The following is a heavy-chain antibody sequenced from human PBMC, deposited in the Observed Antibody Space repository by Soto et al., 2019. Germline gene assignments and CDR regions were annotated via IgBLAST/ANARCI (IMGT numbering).Heavy chain of an antibody. CDR2: IYSGGST. Sequence: EVQLVESGGGLVQPGGSLRLSCAASGFTVSSNYMSWVRQAPGKGLEWVSVIYSGGSTYYAECVKGRSNSCRDNSKNTLYLQMSSLRAEDAAEYYGARDPWYWGQGSLVTVSS. D-gene: IGHD2-15*01. CDR3: ARDPWY. J-gene: IGHJ4*02. CDR1: GFTVSSNY. V-gene: IGHV3-66*01.